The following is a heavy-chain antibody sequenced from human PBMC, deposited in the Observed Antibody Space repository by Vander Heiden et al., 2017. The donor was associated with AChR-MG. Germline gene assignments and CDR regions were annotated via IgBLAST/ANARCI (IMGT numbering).Heavy chain of an antibody. V-gene: IGHV4-39*01. Sequence: QLQLQESGPGLVKPSETLSLTCTVSGGSISSSSYYWGWIRQPPGKGLEWIGSIYYSGSTYYNPSLKSRVTISVDTSKNQFSLKLSSVTAADTAVYYCASLRFLEWLYNGMDVWGQGTTVTVSS. CDR2: IYYSGST. CDR3: ASLRFLEWLYNGMDV. D-gene: IGHD3-3*01. J-gene: IGHJ6*02. CDR1: GGSISSSSYY.